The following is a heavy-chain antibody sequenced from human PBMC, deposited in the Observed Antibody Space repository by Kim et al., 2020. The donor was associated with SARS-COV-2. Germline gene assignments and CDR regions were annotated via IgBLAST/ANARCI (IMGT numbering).Heavy chain of an antibody. Sequence: YATAYAASVKGRFTSSRDDSKNTAYLQMSSLKTEDTGVYYCTRRDDDGVLWGQGTLVTVSS. J-gene: IGHJ4*02. D-gene: IGHD4-17*01. CDR2: YAT. CDR3: TRRDDDGVL. V-gene: IGHV3-73*01.